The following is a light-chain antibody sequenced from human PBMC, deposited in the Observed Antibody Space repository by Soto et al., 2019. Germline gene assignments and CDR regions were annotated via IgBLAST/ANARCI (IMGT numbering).Light chain of an antibody. CDR2: KDS. CDR1: VLAKKY. CDR3: YSAADNNFGV. Sequence: SYELTQPSSVSVSPGQTARITCSGDVLAKKYARWFQQKPGQAPVLVIYKDSERPSGIPERFSGSSSGTTVTLTISGAQVEDEADYYCYSAADNNFGVFGGGTKVTVL. J-gene: IGLJ3*02. V-gene: IGLV3-27*01.